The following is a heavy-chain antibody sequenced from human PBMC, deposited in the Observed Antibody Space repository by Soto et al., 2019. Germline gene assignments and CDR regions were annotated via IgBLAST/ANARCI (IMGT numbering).Heavy chain of an antibody. Sequence: QVQLQESGPGLVKPSETLSLTCTVSGGSISSYYWSWIRQPPGKGLEWIGSIYYSGSTNYNPSLKRRVSISVDTRKNQFSLTRSSVTAAEPAVYYCARDTHRYGPPHSSGMDVWGQGTTVTVSS. D-gene: IGHD5-18*01. CDR1: GGSISSYY. CDR2: IYYSGST. CDR3: ARDTHRYGPPHSSGMDV. V-gene: IGHV4-59*01. J-gene: IGHJ6*02.